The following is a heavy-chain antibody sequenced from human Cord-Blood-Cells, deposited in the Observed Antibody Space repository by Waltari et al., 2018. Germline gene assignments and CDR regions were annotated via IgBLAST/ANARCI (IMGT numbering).Heavy chain of an antibody. V-gene: IGHV3-30*04. J-gene: IGHJ4*02. CDR2: ISYDGSNK. Sequence: QVQLVESGGGVVQPGRSLRLSCAASGFTFSSYAMHWFRQAPGKGLEWEAVISYDGSNKYYADSVKGRFTISRDNSKNTLYLQMNSLRAEDTAVYYCARDPIAAAGDYWGQGTLVTVSS. CDR3: ARDPIAAAGDY. D-gene: IGHD6-13*01. CDR1: GFTFSSYA.